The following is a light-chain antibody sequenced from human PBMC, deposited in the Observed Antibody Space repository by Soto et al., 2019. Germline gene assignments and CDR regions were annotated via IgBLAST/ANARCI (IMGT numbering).Light chain of an antibody. Sequence: QSVLTQPASVSGSPGQSITISCTGTSSDVGGFNYVSWYQQHPGKAPKLMIYDVSNRPSGVSNRFSGSKSGNTASLTISGLQAEDEADYYCSSYTGISTXVFGTGTKV. CDR3: SSYTGISTXV. J-gene: IGLJ1*01. V-gene: IGLV2-14*01. CDR2: DVS. CDR1: SSDVGGFNY.